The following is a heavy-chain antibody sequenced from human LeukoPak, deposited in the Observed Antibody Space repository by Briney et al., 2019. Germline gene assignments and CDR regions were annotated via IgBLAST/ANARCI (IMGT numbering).Heavy chain of an antibody. J-gene: IGHJ4*02. CDR3: ARNRVGATIVIDY. D-gene: IGHD1-26*01. Sequence: GGSLRLSCAASGFTVSSYAMHWVRQPIGKGLEWVSALGIAGDTFYPGSVKGRFTISRENARNSLYLQMNSLRAEDTAVYYCARNRVGATIVIDYWGQGTLVTVSS. V-gene: IGHV3-13*01. CDR1: GFTVSSYA. CDR2: LGIAGDT.